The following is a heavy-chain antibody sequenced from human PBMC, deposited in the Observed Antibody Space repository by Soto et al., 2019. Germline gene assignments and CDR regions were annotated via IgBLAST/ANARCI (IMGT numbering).Heavy chain of an antibody. D-gene: IGHD6-19*01. V-gene: IGHV1-3*01. J-gene: IGHJ4*02. CDR3: ATGTWRVPFDY. CDR1: GYTFTSYV. CDR2: INAGNGYT. Sequence: QVQLVQSGAEVKKPGASVKVSCKASGYTFTSYVIHWVRQAPGQRLEWMGWINAGNGYTKYSQKFQGRVTITRDTSASTAYMELNSRRSDATAVYDCATGTWRVPFDYWGQGTLVTVSS.